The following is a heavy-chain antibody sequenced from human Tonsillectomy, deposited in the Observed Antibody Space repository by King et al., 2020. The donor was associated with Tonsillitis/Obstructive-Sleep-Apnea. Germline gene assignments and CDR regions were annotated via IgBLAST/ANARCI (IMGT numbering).Heavy chain of an antibody. CDR2: IYYSGST. D-gene: IGHD6-13*01. Sequence: LQLQESGPGLVKASETLSLTCTVSGGSISSSSYYWGWIRQPPGKGLGWFGSIYYSGSTYYNPSLKSRVTISVETSKNQFSLKLSSVTAADTAVYYCAIESGYPSYYMDVWGKGTTVTVSS. V-gene: IGHV4-39*02. CDR3: AIESGYPSYYMDV. CDR1: GGSISSSSYY. J-gene: IGHJ6*03.